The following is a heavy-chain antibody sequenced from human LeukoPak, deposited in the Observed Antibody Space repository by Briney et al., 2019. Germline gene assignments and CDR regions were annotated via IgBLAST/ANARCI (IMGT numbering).Heavy chain of an antibody. J-gene: IGHJ3*02. D-gene: IGHD6-13*01. CDR3: ASRRPRYSSSWYNAFDI. Sequence: SETLSLTCTVSGGSISSYYWSWIRQPPGKGLEWIGYIYYSGSTNYNPSLKSRVTISVDTSKNQFSLKLSSVTAADTAVYYCASRRPRYSSSWYNAFDIWGQGTMVTVSS. V-gene: IGHV4-59*01. CDR2: IYYSGST. CDR1: GGSISSYY.